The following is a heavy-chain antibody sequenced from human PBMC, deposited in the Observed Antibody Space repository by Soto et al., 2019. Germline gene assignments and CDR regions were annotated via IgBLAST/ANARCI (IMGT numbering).Heavy chain of an antibody. D-gene: IGHD2-21*01. CDR2: IDSDGSRT. CDR3: ARGVRGAYGLDI. V-gene: IGHV3-74*01. J-gene: IGHJ3*02. Sequence: EVQLVESGGGLVQPGGSLRLSCAASGLTFSSHWMHWVRQAPGKGLVWVSRIDSDGSRTNYADSVKGRFTISRDNAKNTVYLQMNRLSVEEKAVYYCARGVRGAYGLDIWGQGTMVTVSS. CDR1: GLTFSSHW.